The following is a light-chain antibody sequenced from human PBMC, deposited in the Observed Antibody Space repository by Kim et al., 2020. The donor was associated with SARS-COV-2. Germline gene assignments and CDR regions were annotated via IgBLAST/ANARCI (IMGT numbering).Light chain of an antibody. CDR3: GTWDSSLSAVV. CDR2: NNN. Sequence: GQKGTISCSGSSSNIGNNYVSWYQQLPGTAPKLLIYNNNKRPAGSPDRFSGSKSGTSATLGITGLQTGDEADYYCGTWDSSLSAVVFGGGTQLTVL. V-gene: IGLV1-51*01. CDR1: SSNIGNNY. J-gene: IGLJ2*01.